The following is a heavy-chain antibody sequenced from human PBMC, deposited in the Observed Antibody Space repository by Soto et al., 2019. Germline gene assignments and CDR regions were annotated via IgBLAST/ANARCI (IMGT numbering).Heavy chain of an antibody. D-gene: IGHD2-2*01. CDR2: ISNDVRNI. CDR3: VKDSLGGMTPVFMPGPD. V-gene: IGHV3-30*18. J-gene: IGHJ4*02. Sequence: VQLVESGGGVVQPGRSLRLSCAASGLTFSTYGFHCVRQAPGKGLEWVAVISNDVRNIHYAESVKGRFTISRDNSKNTLYLQMNSLRPNDTAVYYCVKDSLGGMTPVFMPGPDWGQGTLVTVSS. CDR1: GLTFSTYG.